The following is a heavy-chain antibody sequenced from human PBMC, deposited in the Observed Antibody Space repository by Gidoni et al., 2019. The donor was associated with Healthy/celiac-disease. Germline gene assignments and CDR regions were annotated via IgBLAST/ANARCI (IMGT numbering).Heavy chain of an antibody. Sequence: EVQLVESGGGLVQPGGSLKLSCAASGFTFSGSAMHWVRQASGKGLEWVGRIRSKANSYATAYAASVKGRFTISRDDSKNTAYLQMNSLKTEDTAVYYCTRTRDAVTTDYYGMDVWGQGTTVTVSS. CDR1: GFTFSGSA. CDR3: TRTRDAVTTDYYGMDV. CDR2: IRSKANSYAT. V-gene: IGHV3-73*01. D-gene: IGHD4-17*01. J-gene: IGHJ6*02.